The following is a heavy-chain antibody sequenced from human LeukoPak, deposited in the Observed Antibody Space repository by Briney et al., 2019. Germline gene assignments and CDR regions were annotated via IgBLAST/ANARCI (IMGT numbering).Heavy chain of an antibody. Sequence: PGGSLRLSCAASGFTFSYYSMSWVRQAPGKGLEWDSGFTGSAGSTHYADSVKGRFTISRDNTKNTLYLQMNSLRAEDTAVYYCARDKYYDSSGYAPIDYWGQGTLVTVSS. J-gene: IGHJ4*02. D-gene: IGHD3-22*01. V-gene: IGHV3-23*01. CDR3: ARDKYYDSSGYAPIDY. CDR1: GFTFSYYS. CDR2: FTGSAGST.